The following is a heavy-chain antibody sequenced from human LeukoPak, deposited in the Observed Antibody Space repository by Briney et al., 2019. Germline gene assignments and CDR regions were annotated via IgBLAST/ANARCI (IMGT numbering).Heavy chain of an antibody. CDR3: ARASGSNHNHLDC. CDR1: GFTISSNG. J-gene: IGHJ4*02. D-gene: IGHD1-14*01. Sequence: PGGSLRLSCVASGFTISSNGKHWVRQAPGKGLEWVAVIWYTGDLKYYSDSVKGRFTISRDTSKDTLYLQMDSLRAEDTAVYYCARASGSNHNHLDCWGQGTLVTVSS. CDR2: IWYTGDLK. V-gene: IGHV3-33*01.